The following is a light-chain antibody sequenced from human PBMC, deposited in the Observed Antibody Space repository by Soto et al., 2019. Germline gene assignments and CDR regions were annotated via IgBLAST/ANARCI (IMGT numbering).Light chain of an antibody. CDR3: SSYTSSSTLVV. CDR1: SSDVGGYNY. J-gene: IGLJ2*01. Sequence: QSALTQPASVSGSPGQSITISCTGTSSDVGGYNYVSWYQQHPDKGPKLIIYEVSNRPSGVSNRVSGSKSANTASLTISRLQAEDEADYYCSSYTSSSTLVVFGGGTQLTVL. CDR2: EVS. V-gene: IGLV2-14*01.